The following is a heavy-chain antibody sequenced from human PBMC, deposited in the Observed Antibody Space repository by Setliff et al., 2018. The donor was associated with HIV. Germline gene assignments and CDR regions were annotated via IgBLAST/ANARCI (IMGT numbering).Heavy chain of an antibody. V-gene: IGHV4-39*07. Sequence: PSETLSLTCTVSGGSITSSSFYWAWIRQSPGKGLEWIGSVYHSGSTYYNPSLKSRVTISVDPSKNQFSLKLSSVTAADTAVYYCARPRRVRSRAWYWFDIWGQGTLVTVSS. D-gene: IGHD6-19*01. CDR2: VYHSGST. CDR1: GGSITSSSFY. CDR3: ARPRRVRSRAWYWFDI. J-gene: IGHJ5*02.